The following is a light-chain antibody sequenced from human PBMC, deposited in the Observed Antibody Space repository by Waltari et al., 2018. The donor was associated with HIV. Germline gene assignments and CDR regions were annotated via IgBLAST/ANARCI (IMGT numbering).Light chain of an antibody. CDR3: NSRDSSGDLCVV. CDR2: AKN. V-gene: IGLV3-19*01. J-gene: IGLJ2*01. CDR1: SLRNYY. Sequence: SSELAQDPAVSVALGQTVRITCQGESLRNYYANWYQQKPGQAPVLVIYAKNNRPSGIPDRFSGSSSGNTSSLTITGAQAEDEADYYCNSRDSSGDLCVVFGGGTKLTVL.